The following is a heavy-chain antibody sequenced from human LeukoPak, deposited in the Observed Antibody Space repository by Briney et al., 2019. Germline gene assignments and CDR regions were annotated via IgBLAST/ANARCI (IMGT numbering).Heavy chain of an antibody. CDR2: ISPDGSGR. D-gene: IGHD6-19*01. Sequence: GGSLRLSCAVSGFTFSSWPMHWVRQAPGKGLEWVAVISPDGSGRSDADSVKGRFTVSRDNSKNTLFLQMNSLRTGDTAVYYCAREIGSSGWAGFFDHWGQGTLVTVSS. CDR1: GFTFSSWP. J-gene: IGHJ4*02. CDR3: AREIGSSGWAGFFDH. V-gene: IGHV3-30-3*01.